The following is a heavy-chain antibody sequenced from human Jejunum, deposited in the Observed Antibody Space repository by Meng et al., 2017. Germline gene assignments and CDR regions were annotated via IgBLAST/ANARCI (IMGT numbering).Heavy chain of an antibody. CDR2: MSYDGSNK. Sequence: GESLKISCAASGFSFSSYAMHWVRQAPGKGLEWVALMSYDGSNKYYADSVRGRFTISRDNFKNTLYLQMNSLTPEDTAVYYCVRVSVVYYGSGTYYSNWGQGTLVTVSS. CDR3: VRVSVVYYGSGTYYSN. V-gene: IGHV3-30*01. D-gene: IGHD3-10*01. CDR1: GFSFSSYA. J-gene: IGHJ4*02.